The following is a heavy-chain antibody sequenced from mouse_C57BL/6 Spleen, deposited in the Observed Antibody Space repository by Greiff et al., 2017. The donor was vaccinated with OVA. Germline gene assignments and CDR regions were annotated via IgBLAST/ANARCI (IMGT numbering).Heavy chain of an antibody. CDR1: GYTFTDYN. D-gene: IGHD1-1*01. V-gene: IGHV1-18*01. J-gene: IGHJ3*01. Sequence: VHVKQSGPELVKPGASVKIPCKASGYTFTDYNMDWVKQSHGKSLEWIGDINPNNGGTIYNQKFKGKATLTVDKSSSTAYMELRSLTSEDTAVYYCARRDYYGSSPGFAYWGQGTLVTVSA. CDR3: ARRDYYGSSPGFAY. CDR2: INPNNGGT.